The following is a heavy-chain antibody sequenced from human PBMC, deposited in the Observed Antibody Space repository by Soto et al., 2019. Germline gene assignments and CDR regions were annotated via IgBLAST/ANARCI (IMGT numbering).Heavy chain of an antibody. J-gene: IGHJ6*02. V-gene: IGHV4-59*02. D-gene: IGHD3-10*01. Sequence: ASETLSLTCTVSGGSVTSYYWSCIRQPPGKTLEWIGTIYYGGSTNYNPSLKSRVTISVDTSKNQFSLKLGSVTAADTAVYFCARALYGSGVLDVWGQGTTVTVSS. CDR2: IYYGGST. CDR3: ARALYGSGVLDV. CDR1: GGSVTSYY.